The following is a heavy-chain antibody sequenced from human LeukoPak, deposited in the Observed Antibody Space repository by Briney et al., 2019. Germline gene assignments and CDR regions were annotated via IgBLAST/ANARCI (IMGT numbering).Heavy chain of an antibody. CDR3: ARGIAARGEDFDY. CDR1: GGSFSGYY. J-gene: IGHJ4*02. CDR2: INHSGST. V-gene: IGHV4-34*01. Sequence: PSETLSLTCAVYGGSFSGYYWSWIRQPPGKGLEWIGEINHSGSTNYNPSLKSRVTISVDTSKNQFSLKLSSVTAADTAVYYCARGIAARGEDFDYWGQGTLVTVSS. D-gene: IGHD6-6*01.